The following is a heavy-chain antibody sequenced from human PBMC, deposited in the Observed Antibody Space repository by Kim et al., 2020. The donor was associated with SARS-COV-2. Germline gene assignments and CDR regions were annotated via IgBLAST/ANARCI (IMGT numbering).Heavy chain of an antibody. CDR1: GGSFSVYC. V-gene: IGHV4-34*01. D-gene: IGHD6-13*01. J-gene: IGHJ3*01. CDR2: ISLGGTA. CDR3: ARGIADAFDF. Sequence: WETLSLTCVVSGGSFSVYCWPWIRQSPGKGLEWIGEISLGGTADYNPSLRSRVSISLGSSRNQFSLKLTSLTAADAAVYYCARGIADAFDFWGQGTVVTV.